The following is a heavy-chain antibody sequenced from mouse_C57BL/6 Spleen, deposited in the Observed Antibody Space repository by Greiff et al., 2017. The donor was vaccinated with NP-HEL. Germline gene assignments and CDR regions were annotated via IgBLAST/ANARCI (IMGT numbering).Heavy chain of an antibody. CDR2: IYPGDGDT. Sequence: QVQLKESGAELVKPGASVKISCKASGYAFSSYWMNWVKQRPGKGLEWIGQIYPGDGDTNYNGKFKGKATLTADKSSSTAYMQLSSLTSEDSAVYFCARNPLYYHYFDYWGQGTTLTVSS. D-gene: IGHD1-1*01. CDR3: ARNPLYYHYFDY. V-gene: IGHV1-80*01. J-gene: IGHJ2*01. CDR1: GYAFSSYW.